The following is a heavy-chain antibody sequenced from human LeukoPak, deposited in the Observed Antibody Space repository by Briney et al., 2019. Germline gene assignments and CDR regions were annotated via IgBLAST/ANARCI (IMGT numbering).Heavy chain of an antibody. CDR3: ARVYSDWFR. CDR2: IDLDGSET. CDR1: GFTFSNYW. Sequence: PGGSLRLSCAASGFTFSNYWMTWVRQGPGEGLEWLANIDLDGSETHFVDSVKGRFTISRDNAKNSLSLQMSGLRVEDTAVYYCARVYSDWFRWGQGPRVTVSS. V-gene: IGHV3-7*01. D-gene: IGHD3-9*01. J-gene: IGHJ4*02.